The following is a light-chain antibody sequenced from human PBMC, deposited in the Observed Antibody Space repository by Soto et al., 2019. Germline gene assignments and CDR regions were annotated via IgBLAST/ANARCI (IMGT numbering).Light chain of an antibody. J-gene: IGKJ1*01. Sequence: EIVLTQSPATLSLSPWEIATLSFRASQSVSSYLAWYQQKPGQAPRLLIYGASSRATGIPDRFSGSGSGTDFTLTISRLEPEDFAVYYCQQYGSSPWTFGQGTKV. CDR2: GAS. CDR1: QSVSSY. V-gene: IGKV3-20*01. CDR3: QQYGSSPWT.